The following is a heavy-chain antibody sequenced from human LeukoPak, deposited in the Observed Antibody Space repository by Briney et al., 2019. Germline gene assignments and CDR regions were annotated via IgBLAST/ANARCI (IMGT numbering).Heavy chain of an antibody. J-gene: IGHJ4*02. V-gene: IGHV1-2*04. CDR3: AREMATIKGRYFDY. CDR1: GYTFTGYY. Sequence: ASVKVSCKASGYTFTGYYMHWVRQAPGQGLEWMGWINPNSGGTNYAQKFQGWVTMTRDTSISTAYMELSRLRSDDTAVYYCAREMATIKGRYFDYWGQGTLVTVSS. CDR2: INPNSGGT. D-gene: IGHD5-24*01.